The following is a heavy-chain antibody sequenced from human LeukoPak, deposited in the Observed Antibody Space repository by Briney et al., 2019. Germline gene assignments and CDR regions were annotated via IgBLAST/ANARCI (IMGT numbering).Heavy chain of an antibody. CDR3: ARGRGYSSSWPRKPFHFDY. Sequence: PSETLSLTCAVYGGSFSGYYWSWIRQPPGKGLEWIGEINHSGSTNYNPSLKSRVTISVDTSKNQFSLKLSSVTAADTAVYYCARGRGYSSSWPRKPFHFDYWGQGTLVTVSS. V-gene: IGHV4-34*01. CDR1: GGSFSGYY. CDR2: INHSGST. D-gene: IGHD6-13*01. J-gene: IGHJ4*02.